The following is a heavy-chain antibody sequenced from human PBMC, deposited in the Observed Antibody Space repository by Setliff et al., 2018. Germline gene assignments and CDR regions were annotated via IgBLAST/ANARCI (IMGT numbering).Heavy chain of an antibody. J-gene: IGHJ1*01. D-gene: IGHD6-19*01. V-gene: IGHV4-39*01. CDR3: ARHKTGAVGTGEHFQH. CDR1: VDSISSSTYY. Sequence: ETLSLTCTVSVDSISSSTYYWGWIRQPPGKGLEWIGSVYYSGTTKYNPSLGSRVTISVDASKNQFSLKLSSVTAADTAVYYCARHKTGAVGTGEHFQHWGQGTLVTVSA. CDR2: VYYSGTT.